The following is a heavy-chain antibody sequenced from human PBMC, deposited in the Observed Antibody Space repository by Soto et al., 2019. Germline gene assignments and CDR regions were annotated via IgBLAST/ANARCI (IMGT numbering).Heavy chain of an antibody. CDR2: INHSGST. Sequence: SETLSLTCAVYGGSFSGYYWSWIRQPPGKGLEWIGEINHSGSTNYNPSLKSRVTISVDTSKNQFSLKLSSVTAADTAVYYRARGDTYYDFWSGYYGPYYYYGMDVWGQGTTVTVAS. D-gene: IGHD3-3*01. CDR1: GGSFSGYY. V-gene: IGHV4-34*01. CDR3: ARGDTYYDFWSGYYGPYYYYGMDV. J-gene: IGHJ6*02.